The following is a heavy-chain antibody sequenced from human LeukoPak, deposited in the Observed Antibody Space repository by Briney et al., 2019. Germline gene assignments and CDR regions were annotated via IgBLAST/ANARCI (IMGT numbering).Heavy chain of an antibody. CDR3: ASPWNDRGAFDI. D-gene: IGHD1-1*01. V-gene: IGHV3-7*01. CDR1: GFTFSSYW. J-gene: IGHJ3*02. Sequence: GGSLRLSCAASGFTFSSYWMSWGRQAPGKGLEGVANIKQDGSEKYYVDSVKGRFTISRDNAKNSLYLQMNSLRAEDTAVYYCASPWNDRGAFDIWGQGTMVTVSS. CDR2: IKQDGSEK.